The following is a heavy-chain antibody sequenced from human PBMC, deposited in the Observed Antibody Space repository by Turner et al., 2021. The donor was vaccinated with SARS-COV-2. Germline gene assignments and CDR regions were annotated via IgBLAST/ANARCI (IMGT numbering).Heavy chain of an antibody. V-gene: IGHV4-59*01. Sequence: QVQLQESGPGLVKPSETLSLTCTVSGGSISSYYWSWIRQPPGKGLEWIAYIYYSGSTNYNPSLKSRVTISVDTSKNQFSQKLSSVTAADTAVYYCARDGCSDGGCYPDYYYGMDVWGQGTTVTVSS. CDR1: GGSISSYY. CDR2: IYYSGST. J-gene: IGHJ6*02. CDR3: ARDGCSDGGCYPDYYYGMDV. D-gene: IGHD2-15*01.